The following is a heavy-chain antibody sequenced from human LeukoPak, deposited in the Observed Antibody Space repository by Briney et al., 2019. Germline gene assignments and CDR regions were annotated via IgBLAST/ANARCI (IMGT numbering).Heavy chain of an antibody. V-gene: IGHV3-7*01. Sequence: GGSLRLSCVVSGFTFSSYSMIWVRQAPGKGLQWVADMKKDGSETKYVDFVKGRFTISRDNAKNSLYLQMNSLRAEDTAVYYCGRHRSGSGTYFIDYWGQGTLVRVSS. D-gene: IGHD3-10*01. CDR2: MKKDGSET. CDR3: GRHRSGSGTYFIDY. CDR1: GFTFSSYS. J-gene: IGHJ4*02.